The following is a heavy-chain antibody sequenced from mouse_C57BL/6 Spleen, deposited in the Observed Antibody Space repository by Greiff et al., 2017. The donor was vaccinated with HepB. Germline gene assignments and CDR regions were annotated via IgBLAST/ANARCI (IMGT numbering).Heavy chain of an antibody. D-gene: IGHD2-5*01. CDR1: GYTFTSYW. CDR3: ARSPPVHYDSNSHWYFDV. Sequence: QVQLQQPGAELVKPGASVKMSCKASGYTFTSYWITWVKQRPGQGLEWIGDIYPGSGSTNYNEKFKSKATLTVDTSSSTAYMQLSSLTSEDSAVYYCARSPPVHYDSNSHWYFDVWGTGTTVTVSS. V-gene: IGHV1-55*01. J-gene: IGHJ1*03. CDR2: IYPGSGST.